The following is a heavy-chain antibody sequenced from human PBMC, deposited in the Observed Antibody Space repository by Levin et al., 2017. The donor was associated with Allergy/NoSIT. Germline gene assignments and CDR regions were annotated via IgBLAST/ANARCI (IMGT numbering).Heavy chain of an antibody. Sequence: SETLSLTCTVSGGSISSGGYYWSWIRQHPGKGLEWIGYIYYSGSTYYNPSLKSRVTISVDTSKNQFSLKLSSVTAADTAVYYCESLITGTTGNYYYYYMDGWGKGTTVTVSS. CDR3: ESLITGTTGNYYYYYMDG. J-gene: IGHJ6*03. V-gene: IGHV4-31*03. D-gene: IGHD1-7*01. CDR1: GGSISSGGYY. CDR2: IYYSGST.